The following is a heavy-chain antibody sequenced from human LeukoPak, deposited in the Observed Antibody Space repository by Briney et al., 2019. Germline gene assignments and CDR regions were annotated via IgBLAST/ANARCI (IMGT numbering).Heavy chain of an antibody. CDR2: IKQDGSEK. J-gene: IGHJ4*02. V-gene: IGHV3-7*01. Sequence: PGGSLRLSCVVSGFTFGRYWMSWVRQAPGKGLEWVANIKQDGSEKYYVDSVKGRFTISRDNAKNSLYLQMNSLRAEDTAVYYCARGRGIDYWGQGALVTVSS. CDR1: GFTFGRYW. D-gene: IGHD3-10*01. CDR3: ARGRGIDY.